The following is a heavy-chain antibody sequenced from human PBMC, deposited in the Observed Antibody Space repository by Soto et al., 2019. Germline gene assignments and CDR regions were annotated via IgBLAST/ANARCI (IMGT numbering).Heavy chain of an antibody. J-gene: IGHJ6*02. Sequence: SETLSLTCTVSGGSISSYYWSWIRQPPGKGLEWIGYIYYSGSTNYNPSLKSRVTISVDTSKNQFSLKLSSVTAADTAVYYCARVHSPHTGSYGMDVWGQGTTVTVSS. CDR1: GGSISSYY. D-gene: IGHD5-18*01. CDR3: ARVHSPHTGSYGMDV. V-gene: IGHV4-59*01. CDR2: IYYSGST.